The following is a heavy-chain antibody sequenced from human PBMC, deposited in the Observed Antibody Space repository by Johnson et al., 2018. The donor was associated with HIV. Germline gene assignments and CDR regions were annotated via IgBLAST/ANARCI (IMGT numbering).Heavy chain of an antibody. J-gene: IGHJ3*02. Sequence: QLVESGGGLVQPGGSLRVSCAASGFTFSSYVMSWVRQAPGKGLEWVSAISGSGGSTYYTDSVKGRFTISRDNSKNTLYLQMNSLRAEDTAVYYCAKDQHGPLVPTVMRDDAFDIWGQGTMVTVSS. V-gene: IGHV3-23*04. CDR2: ISGSGGST. D-gene: IGHD5-12*01. CDR1: GFTFSSYV. CDR3: AKDQHGPLVPTVMRDDAFDI.